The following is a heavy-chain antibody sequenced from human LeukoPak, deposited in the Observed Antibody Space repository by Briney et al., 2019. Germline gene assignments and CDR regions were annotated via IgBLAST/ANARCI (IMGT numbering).Heavy chain of an antibody. V-gene: IGHV3-11*01. Sequence: GGSLRLSCTASGFTFSDYYMTWIRQAPGKGLEWDSYISSRGDTIYYADSVKGRFTISRDNAKNSLYLQMNSLRAEDTAVYYCAKEDTYYYDSSGYYPPGCFDYWGQGTLVTVSS. CDR2: ISSRGDTI. CDR3: AKEDTYYYDSSGYYPPGCFDY. J-gene: IGHJ4*02. CDR1: GFTFSDYY. D-gene: IGHD3-22*01.